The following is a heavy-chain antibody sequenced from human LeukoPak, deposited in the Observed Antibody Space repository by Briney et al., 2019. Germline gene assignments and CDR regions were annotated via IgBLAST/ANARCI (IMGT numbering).Heavy chain of an antibody. Sequence: PSETLSLTCTVSGGSISSGSYYWSWIRQPAGKGLEWIGRIYTSGSTNYNPSLKSRVTISVDTSKNQFSLKLSSVTAADTAVYYCARGPVLRFLEWFDYWGQGTLVTVSS. D-gene: IGHD3-3*01. V-gene: IGHV4-61*02. CDR1: GGSISSGSYY. J-gene: IGHJ4*02. CDR2: IYTSGST. CDR3: ARGPVLRFLEWFDY.